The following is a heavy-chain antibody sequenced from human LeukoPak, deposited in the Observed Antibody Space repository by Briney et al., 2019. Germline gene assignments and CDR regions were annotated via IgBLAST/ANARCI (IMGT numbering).Heavy chain of an antibody. J-gene: IGHJ6*03. Sequence: GASVKVSCKASGDTFNNCIITWVRQAPGQGLEWMGGVMPLFNTPNYAQKFQGRITIITDASTHTSYMELRSLRSEDTAVYSCARVDRHHFYMDVWGKGTTVTVSS. CDR3: ARVDRHHFYMDV. CDR2: VMPLFNTP. D-gene: IGHD1-14*01. V-gene: IGHV1-69*05. CDR1: GDTFNNCI.